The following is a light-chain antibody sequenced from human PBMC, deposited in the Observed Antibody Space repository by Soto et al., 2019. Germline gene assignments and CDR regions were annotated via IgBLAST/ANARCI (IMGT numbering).Light chain of an antibody. CDR1: NNDVGAYPY. CDR3: SSFATSGTTVI. V-gene: IGLV2-14*01. CDR2: EVT. J-gene: IGLJ2*01. Sequence: ALTQPASVSGSPGQSITISCTGTNNDVGAYPYVSWYQQHPGTAPKLIIYEVTNRPSGISDRFSGSKSGNTASLTISGLQAEDESDYYCSSFATSGTTVIFGGGTKVTVL.